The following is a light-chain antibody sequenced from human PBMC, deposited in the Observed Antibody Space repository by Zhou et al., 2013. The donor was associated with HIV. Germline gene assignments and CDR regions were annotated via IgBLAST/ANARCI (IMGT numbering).Light chain of an antibody. J-gene: IGKJ1*01. Sequence: DIPMTQSPSSLSASVGDSVTITCRASQDISHSLSWYQYKPGKPPNLLIYDASKLAARVPSSSMEVDLEQILLSPSPAYSLKMLNILXQXLIMSWTFGQGPKW. V-gene: IGKV1-33*01. CDR3: XLIMSWT. CDR2: DAS. CDR1: QDISHS.